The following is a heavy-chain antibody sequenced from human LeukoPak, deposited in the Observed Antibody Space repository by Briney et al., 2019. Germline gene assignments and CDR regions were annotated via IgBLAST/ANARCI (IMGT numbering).Heavy chain of an antibody. CDR3: AMHTVIASSWSLDY. J-gene: IGHJ4*02. CDR1: GVSISSNSNY. D-gene: IGHD6-13*01. Sequence: SETLSLTCTVSGVSISSNSNYWAWIRQPPGRGLEWIGSVSYGGSTYYSPSLESRVTISVDTSKNQLSLKLTSVTAADTAVYYCAMHTVIASSWSLDYWGQGTLVTVSS. CDR2: VSYGGST. V-gene: IGHV4-39*01.